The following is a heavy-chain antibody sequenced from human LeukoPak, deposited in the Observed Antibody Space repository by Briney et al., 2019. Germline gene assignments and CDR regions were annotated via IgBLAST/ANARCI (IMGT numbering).Heavy chain of an antibody. J-gene: IGHJ4*02. CDR3: TRAEDSCSDASCYGY. V-gene: IGHV4-61*02. CDR2: ISTGGST. D-gene: IGHD2-2*01. Sequence: SETLSLTCSVAGGSISSGDYYWSWIRQPAGKGLEWIGRISTGGSTNYNPSLKSRVTISVDTSKNQFSLKLSSVTAADTAVYYCTRAEDSCSDASCYGYWGQGTLVTVSS. CDR1: GGSISSGDYY.